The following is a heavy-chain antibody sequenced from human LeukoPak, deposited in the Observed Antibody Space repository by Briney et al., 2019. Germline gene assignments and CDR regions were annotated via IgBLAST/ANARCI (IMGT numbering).Heavy chain of an antibody. J-gene: IGHJ6*02. D-gene: IGHD3-3*01. CDR2: IYTSGST. Sequence: SETLSLTCSVSGGSISSYYWSWIRQPAGKGLEWIGRIYTSGSTNYNPSLKSRVTMSVDTSKNQFSLKLSSVTAADTAVYYCARTQTYYDFWSGYSTAPTYGMDVWGQGTTVTVSS. CDR3: ARTQTYYDFWSGYSTAPTYGMDV. V-gene: IGHV4-4*07. CDR1: GGSISSYY.